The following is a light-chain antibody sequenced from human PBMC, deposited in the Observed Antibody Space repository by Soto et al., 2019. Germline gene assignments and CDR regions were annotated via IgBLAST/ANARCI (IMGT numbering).Light chain of an antibody. V-gene: IGLV2-14*01. CDR3: SSYTDSSNYV. CDR1: TSDY. CDR2: QVT. Sequence: QSALTQPASVSGSPGQSITISCTGSTSDYVSWYQQHPGKAPKLMIYQVTNRPSGVSNRFSGSRSGNTASLTISGLQAEDEADYYCSSYTDSSNYVFGTGTKLTVL. J-gene: IGLJ1*01.